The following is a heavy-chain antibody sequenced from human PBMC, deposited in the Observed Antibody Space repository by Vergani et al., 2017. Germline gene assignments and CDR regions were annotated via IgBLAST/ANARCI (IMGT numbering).Heavy chain of an antibody. Sequence: QVQLHESGPGLVKPPGTLSLTCAVSGGSISDTHWWSWVRQSPGKGLEWIGEIYHSGSTNYNPSLQSRVTISVDKSKSQFSLRLTSVTAADTAVYYCARVGLQLWRTFDIWGQGTMVTVSS. J-gene: IGHJ3*02. V-gene: IGHV4-4*03. CDR1: GGSISDTHW. D-gene: IGHD5-18*01. CDR3: ARVGLQLWRTFDI. CDR2: IYHSGST.